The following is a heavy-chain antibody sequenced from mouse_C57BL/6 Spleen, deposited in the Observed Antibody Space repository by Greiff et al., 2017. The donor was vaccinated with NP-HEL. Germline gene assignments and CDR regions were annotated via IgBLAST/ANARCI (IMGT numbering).Heavy chain of an antibody. D-gene: IGHD1-1*01. CDR3: TRRAYYYGSSPLFAY. CDR2: IDPETGGT. Sequence: QVQLQQSGAELVRPGASVTLSCKASGYTFTDYEMHWVKQTPVHGLEWIGAIDPETGGTAYNQKFKGKAILTADKSSSTAYMELRSLTSEDSAVYYCTRRAYYYGSSPLFAYWGQGTLVTVSA. CDR1: GYTFTDYE. J-gene: IGHJ3*01. V-gene: IGHV1-15*01.